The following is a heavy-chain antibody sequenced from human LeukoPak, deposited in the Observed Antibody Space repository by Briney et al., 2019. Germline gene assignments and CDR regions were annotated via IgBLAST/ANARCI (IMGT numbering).Heavy chain of an antibody. CDR1: GGTFSSYA. V-gene: IGHV1-18*01. CDR3: ARVRVATILDY. D-gene: IGHD5-12*01. Sequence: GSSVKVSCKASGGTFSSYAISWVRQAPGQGLEWMGWISAYKGNTNYAQKLQGRVTMTTDTSTSTAYMELRSLRSDDTAVYYCARVRVATILDYWGQGTLVTVSS. CDR2: ISAYKGNT. J-gene: IGHJ4*02.